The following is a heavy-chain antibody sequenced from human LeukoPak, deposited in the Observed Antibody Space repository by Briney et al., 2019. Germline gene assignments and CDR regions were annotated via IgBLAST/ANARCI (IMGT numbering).Heavy chain of an antibody. J-gene: IGHJ4*02. CDR2: ISAYNGNT. CDR1: GYTFTNYD. D-gene: IGHD2-21*01. Sequence: ASVKVSCKASGYTFTNYDINWVRQVPGQGLEWMGWISAYNGNTKYAQKLQGRVTMTTETATSTAYMELRSLGSDDTAVYYCAREGPYLYYLDYWGQGTLVTVSS. V-gene: IGHV1-18*01. CDR3: AREGPYLYYLDY.